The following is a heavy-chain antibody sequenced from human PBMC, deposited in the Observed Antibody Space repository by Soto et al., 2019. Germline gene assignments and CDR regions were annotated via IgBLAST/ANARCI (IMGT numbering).Heavy chain of an antibody. J-gene: IGHJ4*02. D-gene: IGHD3-9*01. CDR1: GGTFSSYA. V-gene: IGHV1-69*01. CDR2: IIPIFDTA. Sequence: QVQLVQSGAEVKKPGSSVKVSCKASGGTFSSYAISWVRQAPGQGLEWMGGIIPIFDTANYAQKFQGRVTITADESTSTAYMELSSLRSEDTAVYYCARETYDILTGKRYYFDYWGQGTLVTVSS. CDR3: ARETYDILTGKRYYFDY.